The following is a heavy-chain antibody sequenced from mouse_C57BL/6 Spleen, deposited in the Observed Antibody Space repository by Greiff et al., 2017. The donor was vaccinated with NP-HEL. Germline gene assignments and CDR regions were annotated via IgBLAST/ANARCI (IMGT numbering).Heavy chain of an antibody. CDR3: ARDYGSSYWFAY. D-gene: IGHD1-1*01. CDR1: GYTFTSYW. Sequence: VQLQQPGTELVKPGASVKLSCKASGYTFTSYWMHWVKQRPGQGLEWIGNINPSNGGTNYNEKFKSKATLPVDKSSSTAYMQHSSLPTEDCAVYYCARDYGSSYWFAYWGQGTLVTVSA. V-gene: IGHV1-53*01. CDR2: INPSNGGT. J-gene: IGHJ3*01.